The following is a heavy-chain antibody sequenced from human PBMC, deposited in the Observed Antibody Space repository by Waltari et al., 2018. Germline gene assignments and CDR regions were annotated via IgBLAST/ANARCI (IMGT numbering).Heavy chain of an antibody. CDR3: AKEGLTMIVG. CDR2: IRGSGGST. CDR1: GGSFSGYY. V-gene: IGHV3-23*01. Sequence: VQLQQWGAGLLKPSETLSLTCAVYGGSFSGYYWSWIRQPPGKGLEWVSAIRGSGGSTYYADSVKGRFTISRDNSKNTLYLQMNSLRAEDTAVYYCAKEGLTMIVGWGQGTLVTVSS. D-gene: IGHD3-22*01. J-gene: IGHJ4*02.